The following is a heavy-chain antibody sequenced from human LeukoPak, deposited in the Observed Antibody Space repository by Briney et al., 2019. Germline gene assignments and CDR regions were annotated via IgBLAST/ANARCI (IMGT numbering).Heavy chain of an antibody. CDR3: AVHIAAAGSQYFQH. J-gene: IGHJ1*01. Sequence: SETLSLTCTVSGGSISSSGYYWGWIRQPPGKGLEWIGSIYYSGSTYYNPSLKSRVTISVDTSKNQFSLKLSSVTAADTAVYYCAVHIAAAGSQYFQHWGQGTLVTVSS. CDR2: IYYSGST. V-gene: IGHV4-39*01. CDR1: GGSISSSGYY. D-gene: IGHD6-13*01.